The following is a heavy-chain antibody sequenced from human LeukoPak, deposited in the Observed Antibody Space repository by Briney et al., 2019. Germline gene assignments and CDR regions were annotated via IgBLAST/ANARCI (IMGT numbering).Heavy chain of an antibody. Sequence: GGSLRLSCAASGFSFRNAWMHWVRQAPGKGLVWVSRIKGDGSVTVYADSVKGRFTISRDNAKNTLYLQMNSLRVEDTAVYYCARSDWFDPWGQGTLVTVSS. J-gene: IGHJ5*02. V-gene: IGHV3-74*01. CDR3: ARSDWFDP. D-gene: IGHD3-3*01. CDR2: IKGDGSVT. CDR1: GFSFRNAW.